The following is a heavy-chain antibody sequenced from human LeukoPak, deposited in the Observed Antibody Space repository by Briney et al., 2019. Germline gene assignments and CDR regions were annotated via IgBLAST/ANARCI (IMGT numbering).Heavy chain of an antibody. CDR1: GGTFSSYA. D-gene: IGHD3-10*01. Sequence: SVKVSCKASGGTFSSYAISWVRQAPGQGLEWMGGIIPIFGTANYAQKFQGRVTITADESTSTAYMELSSLRSEDTAVYYCARDFTRSGLSHNAYYYGMDVWGQGTTVTVSS. V-gene: IGHV1-69*13. CDR2: IIPIFGTA. J-gene: IGHJ6*02. CDR3: ARDFTRSGLSHNAYYYGMDV.